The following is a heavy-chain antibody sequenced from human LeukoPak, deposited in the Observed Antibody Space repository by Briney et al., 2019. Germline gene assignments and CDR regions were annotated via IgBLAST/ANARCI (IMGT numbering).Heavy chain of an antibody. CDR2: ISSSSGFI. CDR3: ARDPYSSGWHGADH. D-gene: IGHD6-19*01. CDR1: GFTFSSHS. V-gene: IGHV3-21*01. J-gene: IGHJ4*02. Sequence: PGGSLRLSCAASGFTFSSHSMTWVRQAPGKGLEWVSSISSSSGFIYYADSVKGRFTISRDNTKSSLYLQMNSLRAEDTAVYYCARDPYSSGWHGADHWGQGTLVSVSS.